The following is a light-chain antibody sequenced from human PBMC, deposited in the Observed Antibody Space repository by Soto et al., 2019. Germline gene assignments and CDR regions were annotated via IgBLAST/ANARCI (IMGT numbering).Light chain of an antibody. CDR3: QQRSNWPWT. CDR1: QSVSSY. V-gene: IGKV3-11*01. Sequence: EIVLTQSPAHMSLSPGERATLSRRASQSVSSYLAWYQQKPGQAPRLLIYDASNRATGIPARFSGRGSGTDFTRTISSLEPEDFAVYYCQQRSNWPWTVGQGTKVDIK. J-gene: IGKJ1*01. CDR2: DAS.